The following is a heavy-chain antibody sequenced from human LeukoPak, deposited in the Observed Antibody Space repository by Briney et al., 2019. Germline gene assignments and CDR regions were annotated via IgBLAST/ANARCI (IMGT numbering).Heavy chain of an antibody. CDR2: INHSGST. J-gene: IGHJ4*02. Sequence: SETLSLTCAVYGGSFSGYYWSWIRQPPGKGLEWIGEINHSGSTNYDPSLKSRVTISVDTSKNQFSLKLSSVTAADTAVYYCARGGGDYSYFDYWGQGTLVTVSS. CDR3: ARGGGDYSYFDY. D-gene: IGHD4-17*01. V-gene: IGHV4-34*01. CDR1: GGSFSGYY.